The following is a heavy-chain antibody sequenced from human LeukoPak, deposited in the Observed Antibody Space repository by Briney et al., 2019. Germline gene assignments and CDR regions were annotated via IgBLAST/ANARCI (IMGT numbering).Heavy chain of an antibody. CDR1: GSAFSSYT. Sequence: PGGSLRLSCADSGSAFSSYTMVWVRQAPGKGLEWVSSITRSSTYIHYADSVKGRFTISRDNPKNSVYLQMNSLRAEDTAVYYCAKATGNLGNWGQGTLVTVSS. CDR2: ITRSSTYI. V-gene: IGHV3-21*04. D-gene: IGHD1-1*01. CDR3: AKATGNLGN. J-gene: IGHJ4*02.